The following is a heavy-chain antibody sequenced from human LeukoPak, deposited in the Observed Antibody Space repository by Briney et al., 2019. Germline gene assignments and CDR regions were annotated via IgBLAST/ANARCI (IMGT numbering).Heavy chain of an antibody. CDR1: GFIFSNYW. J-gene: IGHJ4*02. Sequence: GGSLRLSCSASGFIFSNYWMTWVRQAPGKGLGWVANIKQDGSEKYYVDSVKGRFTISRDNSKNTLYLQMNSLRAEDTAVYYCAKSYYYDKLAYYWGQGTLVTVSS. D-gene: IGHD3-22*01. V-gene: IGHV3-7*02. CDR3: AKSYYYDKLAYY. CDR2: IKQDGSEK.